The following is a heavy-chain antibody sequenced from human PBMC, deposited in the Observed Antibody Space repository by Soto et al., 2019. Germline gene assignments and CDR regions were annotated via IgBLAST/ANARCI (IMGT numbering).Heavy chain of an antibody. V-gene: IGHV3-74*01. Sequence: GGSLRLSCAASGFTFDYYWMHWVRQAPGKGLVWVSRVHSGGTTTTYADPVKGRFTISRDNARNTVSLQMSSLRAEDTAIYYCARGDRGGFDLWGHGTMVTVSS. J-gene: IGHJ3*01. CDR2: VHSGGTTT. D-gene: IGHD3-10*01. CDR3: ARGDRGGFDL. CDR1: GFTFDYYW.